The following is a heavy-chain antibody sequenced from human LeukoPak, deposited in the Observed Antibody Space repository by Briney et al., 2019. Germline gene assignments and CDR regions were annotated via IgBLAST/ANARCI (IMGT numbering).Heavy chain of an antibody. CDR2: INPNSGGT. D-gene: IGHD2-15*01. CDR1: GYTFTAYY. Sequence: ASVKVSCKASGYTFTAYYMLWVRQAPGQGLEWMGWINPNSGGTNYAQKFQGRVTMTRDTSISTAYMELSRLRSDDTAVYYCARGRGYCSGDSCYQFDYWGQGTLVTVSS. J-gene: IGHJ4*02. V-gene: IGHV1-2*02. CDR3: ARGRGYCSGDSCYQFDY.